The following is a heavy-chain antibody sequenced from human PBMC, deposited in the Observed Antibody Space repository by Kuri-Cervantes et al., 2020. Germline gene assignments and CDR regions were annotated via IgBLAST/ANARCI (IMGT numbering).Heavy chain of an antibody. V-gene: IGHV3-73*01. CDR1: GFTFSGSA. J-gene: IGHJ6*03. CDR2: IRSKANSYAT. D-gene: IGHD3-10*01. CDR3: TRELVEMATWTGSGSSYRGGYYYYYMDV. Sequence: GGSLRLSCAASGFTFSGSAMHWVRQASGKGLEWVGRIRSKANSYATAYAASVKGRFTISRDDSKNTAYLQMNSLKTEDTAVYYCTRELVEMATWTGSGSSYRGGYYYYYMDVWGKGTTVTVSS.